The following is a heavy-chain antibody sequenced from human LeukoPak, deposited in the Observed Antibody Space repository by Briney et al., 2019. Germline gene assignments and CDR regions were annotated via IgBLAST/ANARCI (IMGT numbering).Heavy chain of an antibody. Sequence: GSLRLSCAASGFTFSSQWMTWVRQPPGKGLEWIGSIYYSGSTYYNPSLKSRVTLSVDTSKNPFSLKLSSVTAADPAVYYCASLTPPAPLFDYWGQGTLVTVSS. CDR3: ASLTPPAPLFDY. V-gene: IGHV4-39*01. CDR1: GFTFSSQW. J-gene: IGHJ4*02. CDR2: IYYSGST. D-gene: IGHD4/OR15-4a*01.